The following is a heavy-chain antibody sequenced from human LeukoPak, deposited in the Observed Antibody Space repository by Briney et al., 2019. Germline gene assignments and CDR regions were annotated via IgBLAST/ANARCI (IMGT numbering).Heavy chain of an antibody. Sequence: GASVKVSCKASGYTFNSYYMHWVRQAPGQGLAWMGIINPSDGSSTYAQNFQGRVTMTRDTSTSTVYMELSSLRSEDTAVYYCARGQSSANYYFEYWGQGTLVTVSS. CDR1: GYTFNSYY. V-gene: IGHV1-46*02. D-gene: IGHD3-22*01. J-gene: IGHJ4*02. CDR3: ARGQSSANYYFEY. CDR2: INPSDGSS.